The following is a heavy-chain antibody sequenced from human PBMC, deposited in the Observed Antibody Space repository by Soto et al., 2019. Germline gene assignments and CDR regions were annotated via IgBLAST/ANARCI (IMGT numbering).Heavy chain of an antibody. V-gene: IGHV1-18*01. Sequence: ASVKVSCKASGYTFFTYDISWVRQAPGQGLEWMGWISTYSGDAKYAQKFQGRVTMTTDTSTTTAYLELRSLRSDDTAVYYCARHHGPTTSENWFDPWGQGTLVTVSS. J-gene: IGHJ5*02. CDR1: GYTFFTYD. D-gene: IGHD5-12*01. CDR3: ARHHGPTTSENWFDP. CDR2: ISTYSGDA.